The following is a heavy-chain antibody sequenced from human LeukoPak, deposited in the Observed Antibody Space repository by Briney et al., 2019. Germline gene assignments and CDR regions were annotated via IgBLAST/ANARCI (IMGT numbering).Heavy chain of an antibody. CDR1: GGSISSYY. CDR3: ARADSSSWKD. CDR2: IYYSGST. V-gene: IGHV4-59*01. Sequence: SETLSLTCTVSGGSISSYYWSWIRQPPGKGLEWIGYIYYSGSTNYNPSLKSRVTISVDTSKNQFSLRLSSVTAADTAIYYCARADSSSWKDWGQGTLVTVSS. J-gene: IGHJ4*02. D-gene: IGHD6-13*01.